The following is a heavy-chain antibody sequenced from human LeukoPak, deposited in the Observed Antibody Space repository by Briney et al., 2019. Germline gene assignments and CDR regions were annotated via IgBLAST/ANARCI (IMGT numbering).Heavy chain of an antibody. CDR2: SSWNSGSI. J-gene: IGHJ4*02. CDR3: AKGARGYSYGYVLDY. V-gene: IGHV3-9*01. D-gene: IGHD5-18*01. Sequence: GGSLRLSCAVSGFTFADYAMHWVRQAPGKGLEWVSGSSWNSGSIGYADSVKGRFTISRDNAKNSLYLQMNSLRAEDTALYYCAKGARGYSYGYVLDYWGQGTLVTVSS. CDR1: GFTFADYA.